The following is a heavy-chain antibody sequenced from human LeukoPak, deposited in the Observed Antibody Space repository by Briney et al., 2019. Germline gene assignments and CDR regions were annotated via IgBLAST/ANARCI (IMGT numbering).Heavy chain of an antibody. J-gene: IGHJ4*02. V-gene: IGHV4-39*01. CDR2: IYYTGNT. CDR3: ARQTGSGLFILP. D-gene: IGHD3/OR15-3a*01. CDR1: GDSITRSSFY. Sequence: SKTLSLTCTVSGDSITRSSFYWACIRQPPGKGLEWIGTIYYTGNTYYNASLKSQVSISIDTSKNQFSLKLTSVTAADTAVYYCARQTGSGLFILPGGQGTLVTVSS.